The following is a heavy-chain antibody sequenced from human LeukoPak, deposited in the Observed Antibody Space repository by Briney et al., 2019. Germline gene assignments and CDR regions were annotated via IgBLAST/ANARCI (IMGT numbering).Heavy chain of an antibody. CDR1: GFTFSNYV. Sequence: GGSLRLSCAASGFTFSNYVMSWVRQAPGKGLEWVSSIRSSGSSTSYADSVKGRFTISRDNSQNTVYLQMNSLGAEDTAVYYCASSSGFGEAFDYWGQGTLVTVSS. D-gene: IGHD6-19*01. J-gene: IGHJ4*02. CDR2: IRSSGSST. CDR3: ASSSGFGEAFDY. V-gene: IGHV3-23*01.